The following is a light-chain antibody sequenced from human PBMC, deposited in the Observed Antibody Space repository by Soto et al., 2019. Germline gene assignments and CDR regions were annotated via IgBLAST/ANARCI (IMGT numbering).Light chain of an antibody. Sequence: DIQMTQSPSSLSASVGDRVTITCRASQSISSYLNWYQQKPGKAPKLLIYAASSLRSGVPSRFSGSGSGTDFTLTISSLQPEDFATYYCQQSYSTLWTLGQGPKVDIK. CDR2: AAS. CDR3: QQSYSTLWT. J-gene: IGKJ1*01. CDR1: QSISSY. V-gene: IGKV1-39*01.